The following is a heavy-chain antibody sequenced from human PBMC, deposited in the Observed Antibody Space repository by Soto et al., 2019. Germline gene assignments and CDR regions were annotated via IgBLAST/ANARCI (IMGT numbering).Heavy chain of an antibody. Sequence: PSETLSLTCTVSGGSVSSGSYYWSWIRQPPGKGLEWIGYVYYSGSTNYIPSLKSRVTISVYTSKNQFSLKLSSVTAADTAVYYCARDSTMVRGVIRHAFDIWGQGTMVTVSS. CDR3: ARDSTMVRGVIRHAFDI. V-gene: IGHV4-61*01. CDR1: GGSVSSGSYY. D-gene: IGHD3-10*01. J-gene: IGHJ3*02. CDR2: VYYSGST.